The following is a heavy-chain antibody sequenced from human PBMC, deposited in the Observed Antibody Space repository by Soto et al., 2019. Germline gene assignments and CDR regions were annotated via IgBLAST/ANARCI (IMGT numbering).Heavy chain of an antibody. V-gene: IGHV4-61*08. D-gene: IGHD3-10*01. J-gene: IGHJ6*02. CDR3: AGDRRRTIYYNDDYYYGLDV. CDR1: GGSVSSGDYY. CDR2: IYFNGST. Sequence: QVQLQGSGPGLLKPSETLSLTCTVSGGSVSSGDYYWSWIRQPPGKGLEWLGFIYFNGSTNYNPSLNSRVTTSSDTSTNQFSLRLISMTAAATTVYFCAGDRRRTIYYNDDYYYGLDVWGQGTTVTVSS.